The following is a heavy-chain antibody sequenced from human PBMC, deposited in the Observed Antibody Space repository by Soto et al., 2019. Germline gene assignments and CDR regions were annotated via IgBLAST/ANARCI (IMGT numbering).Heavy chain of an antibody. J-gene: IGHJ6*02. V-gene: IGHV1-69*13. CDR3: ARHDCISSSCYYYYYYGMDV. Sequence: ASVKVSCKASGGTFSSYAISWVRQAPGQGLEWMGGIIPIFDTANYAQKFQGRVTITADESTSTAYLELSSLRSEDTAVYYCARHDCISSSCYYYYYYGMDVWGQGTTVTVSS. CDR2: IIPIFDTA. D-gene: IGHD2-15*01. CDR1: GGTFSSYA.